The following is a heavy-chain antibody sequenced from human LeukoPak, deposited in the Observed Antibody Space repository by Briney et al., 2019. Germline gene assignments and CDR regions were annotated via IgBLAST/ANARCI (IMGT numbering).Heavy chain of an antibody. Sequence: PSETLSLTCTVSGASVSTYCWSWIRQPAGKGLEWIGLISSSVSTNYNPSLKSRVTMSVNMSKNQFSLNLRSVTAADTAVYYCARSLIPPTYWYFDSWGQGTLVTVSS. CDR1: GASVSTYC. CDR2: ISSSVST. D-gene: IGHD2-21*01. V-gene: IGHV4-4*07. CDR3: ARSLIPPTYWYFDS. J-gene: IGHJ4*02.